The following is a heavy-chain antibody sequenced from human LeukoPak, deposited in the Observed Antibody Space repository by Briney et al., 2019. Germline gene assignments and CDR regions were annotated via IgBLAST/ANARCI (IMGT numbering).Heavy chain of an antibody. D-gene: IGHD2-8*01. CDR2: IIPIFGTT. CDR3: AREYCTNGVCSTGPEY. V-gene: IGHV1-69*01. Sequence: GSSVKVSCKASGATFSYYAISWVRQAPGQGVEWVGGIIPIFGTTNYAQKFQGRVTITADESTSTGYMELSSLRSEDTAVYFCAREYCTNGVCSTGPEYWGQGTLVTVSS. J-gene: IGHJ4*02. CDR1: GATFSYYA.